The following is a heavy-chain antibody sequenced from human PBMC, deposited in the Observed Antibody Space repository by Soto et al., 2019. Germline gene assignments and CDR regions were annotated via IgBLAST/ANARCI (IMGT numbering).Heavy chain of an antibody. CDR3: ARIGGWYDIDF. CDR1: GGSVSSGSFH. Sequence: VQLQQSGPGLVKPSETLSLTCSVSGGSVSSGSFHWSWIRESPGKGLHFIGSIFYNGTANYSPSLKNRVTISIDTSQSQFSLKLVSVAAADTAVYYCARIGGWYDIDFWGQGNLVTVSS. J-gene: IGHJ4*02. CDR2: IFYNGTA. V-gene: IGHV4-61*01. D-gene: IGHD6-19*01.